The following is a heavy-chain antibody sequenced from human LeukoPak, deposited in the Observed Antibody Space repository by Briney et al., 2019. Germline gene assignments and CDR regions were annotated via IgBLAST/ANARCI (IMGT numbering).Heavy chain of an antibody. Sequence: PSETLSLTCTVSGGSISSSRYYWAWIRQPPGKGLEWIGFLSYSGRTNYNPSLKSRLSMSVDTSKNQFSLRLNSVTAADTAVYYCARKNDYGASYYIDIWGKGTAVTVSS. J-gene: IGHJ6*03. CDR3: ARKNDYGASYYIDI. CDR2: LSYSGRT. CDR1: GGSISSSRYY. D-gene: IGHD4-17*01. V-gene: IGHV4-31*03.